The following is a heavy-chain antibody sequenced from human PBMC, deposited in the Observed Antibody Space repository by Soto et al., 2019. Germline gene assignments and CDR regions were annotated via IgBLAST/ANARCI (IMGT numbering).Heavy chain of an antibody. Sequence: EVQLLESGGGLVQPGGSLRLSCGVSGFTFNDFEMNWVRQAPGKGLEWLAYIDGSGTTKKHADSVRGRFTISRDNPNNSLFLQMSSLSAADTAIYYCARGFGRFNYWGQGTLVSVSS. CDR1: GFTFNDFE. D-gene: IGHD3-10*01. J-gene: IGHJ4*02. CDR3: ARGFGRFNY. CDR2: IDGSGTTK. V-gene: IGHV3-48*03.